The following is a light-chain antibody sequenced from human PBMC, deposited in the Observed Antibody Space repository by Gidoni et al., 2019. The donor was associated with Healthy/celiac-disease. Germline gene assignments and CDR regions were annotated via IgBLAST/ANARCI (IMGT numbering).Light chain of an antibody. CDR2: GAS. CDR3: QLRQFT. CDR1: QSVSSSY. V-gene: IGKV3-20*01. J-gene: IGKJ3*01. Sequence: EIVLTQSPGTLSLSPGERATLSCRASQSVSSSYLAWYQQKPGQAPRLLIYGASSRATGIPDRFSGSGSGTDFTLTISRLEPEDCAVYYCQLRQFTFGPGTKVDIK.